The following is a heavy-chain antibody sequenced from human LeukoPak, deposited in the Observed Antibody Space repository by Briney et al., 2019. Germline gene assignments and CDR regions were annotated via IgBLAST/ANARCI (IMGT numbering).Heavy chain of an antibody. CDR3: ATTSGYFYY. J-gene: IGHJ4*02. CDR2: INPSSGDT. V-gene: IGHV1-2*06. Sequence: ASVEVSCKVSGYTLTELSMHWVRQAPGKGLEWMGRINPSSGDTNYAQNFQGRVTMTRDTSISTAYMEPSRLGSDDTAVYYCATTSGYFYYWGQGTLVTVSS. D-gene: IGHD1-26*01. CDR1: GYTLTELS.